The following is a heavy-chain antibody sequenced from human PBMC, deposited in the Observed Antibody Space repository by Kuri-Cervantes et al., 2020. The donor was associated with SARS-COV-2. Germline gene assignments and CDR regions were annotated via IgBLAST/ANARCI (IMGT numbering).Heavy chain of an antibody. CDR1: GYTFTSYA. J-gene: IGHJ4*02. CDR2: SNAGNGNT. V-gene: IGHV1-3*02. D-gene: IGHD3-22*01. CDR3: ARAVTDDSSGYKYYFDY. Sequence: ASVKVSCKASGYTFTSYAMHWVRQAPGQRLEWMGWSNAGNGNTKYSQEFQGRVTITTDESTSTAYMELSSLRSEDTAVYYCARAVTDDSSGYKYYFDYWGQGTLVTVSS.